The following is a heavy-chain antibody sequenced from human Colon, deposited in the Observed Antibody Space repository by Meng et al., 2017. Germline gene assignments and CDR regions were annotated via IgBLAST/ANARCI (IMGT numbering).Heavy chain of an antibody. Sequence: VQLQEAGPGLVKPSGTLSLTCAVSSGSISSSNWWSWVRQPPGKGLEWIGEISQSGTTYYNPSLKSRVTISLDMSKNQFSLKLSSVTAADTAVYYCASGRKYCSSTSCYGQFDYWGQGTLVTVSS. D-gene: IGHD2-2*01. J-gene: IGHJ4*02. V-gene: IGHV4-4*02. CDR1: SGSISSSNW. CDR3: ASGRKYCSSTSCYGQFDY. CDR2: ISQSGTT.